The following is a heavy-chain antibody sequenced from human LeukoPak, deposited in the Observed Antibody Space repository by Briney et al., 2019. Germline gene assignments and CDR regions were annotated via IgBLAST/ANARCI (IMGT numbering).Heavy chain of an antibody. V-gene: IGHV3-23*01. J-gene: IGHJ4*02. CDR1: GFTFSSYA. D-gene: IGHD1-7*01. CDR2: ISGSGGST. CDR3: AKDPTGTTHLDY. Sequence: PGGSLRLSCAASGFTFSSYAMSWVRQAPGKGLEWVSTISGSGGSTYYADSVKGRFAISRDNSKNTLYLQMNSLRAEDTAVYYCAKDPTGTTHLDYWGQGSQVTVSP.